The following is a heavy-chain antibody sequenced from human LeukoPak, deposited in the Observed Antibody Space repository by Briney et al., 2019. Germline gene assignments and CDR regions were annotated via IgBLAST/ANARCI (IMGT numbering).Heavy chain of an antibody. CDR2: ISGSGGST. CDR3: ATDRYFEWDGWFDP. V-gene: IGHV3-23*01. Sequence: GGSLRLSCAASGFTFSSYAMSWVRQAPGKGLEWVSAISGSGGSTYYADSVKGRFTISRDNSKNTLYLQMNSLRAEDTAVYYCATDRYFEWDGWFDPWGQGTLVTVSS. CDR1: GFTFSSYA. D-gene: IGHD3-9*01. J-gene: IGHJ5*02.